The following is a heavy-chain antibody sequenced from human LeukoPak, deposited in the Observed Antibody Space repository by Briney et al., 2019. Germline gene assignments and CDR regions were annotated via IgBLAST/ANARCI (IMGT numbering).Heavy chain of an antibody. D-gene: IGHD6-6*01. J-gene: IGHJ3*02. V-gene: IGHV4-30-2*01. CDR3: GARRAFDI. CDR2: IYHSGST. Sequence: SQTLSLTCTVSGASISSGGYYWSWIRQPPGKGLEWIGHIYHSGSTYYNPSPKSRVTILVDSSKNQFSLKLTSVTAADTAVYYCGARRAFDIWGQGTMVTVSS. CDR1: GASISSGGYY.